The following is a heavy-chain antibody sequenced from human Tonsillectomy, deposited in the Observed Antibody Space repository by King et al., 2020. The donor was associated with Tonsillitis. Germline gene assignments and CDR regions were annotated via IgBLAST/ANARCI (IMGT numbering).Heavy chain of an antibody. CDR1: GGSLSNFNYY. Sequence: QLQESGPGLVKPSETLSLTCTVSGGSLSNFNYYWGWLRQPPGKGLEWIGSLYYSGSAYYSPSLKSRVSISVDTSKNQVSLKLNSVTAADTAVYYCAKASIAVAGRGWFDPWGQGTLVTVSS. J-gene: IGHJ5*02. D-gene: IGHD6-19*01. CDR3: AKASIAVAGRGWFDP. CDR2: LYYSGSA. V-gene: IGHV4-39*01.